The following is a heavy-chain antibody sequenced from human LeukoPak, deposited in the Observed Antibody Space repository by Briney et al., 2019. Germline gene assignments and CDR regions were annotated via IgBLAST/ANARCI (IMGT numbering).Heavy chain of an antibody. CDR3: AKAYSLTTIVTPAFDF. Sequence: GGSLRLSCAASGFTFSNFAMAWVRQAPGKGLEWVSAISHNAGGTYYADSVKGRFTISRDNSKNTLDLQMNSLRTEDTAVYYCAKAYSLTTIVTPAFDFWGQGTLVTVSS. V-gene: IGHV3-23*01. CDR2: ISHNAGGT. CDR1: GFTFSNFA. J-gene: IGHJ4*02. D-gene: IGHD4-23*01.